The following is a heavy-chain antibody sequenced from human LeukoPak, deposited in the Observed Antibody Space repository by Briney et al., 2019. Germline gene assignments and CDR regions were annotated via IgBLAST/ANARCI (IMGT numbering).Heavy chain of an antibody. CDR2: IWYDGSNK. V-gene: IGHV3-33*01. J-gene: IGHJ4*02. Sequence: GGSLRLSCAASGLTFSSYGMHWVRQAPGKGLEWVAVIWYDGSNKYYADSVKGRFTISRDNSKNTLYLQMNSLRAEDTAVYYCARGPHFGVVTVDYWGQGTLVTVSS. CDR1: GLTFSSYG. CDR3: ARGPHFGVVTVDY. D-gene: IGHD3-3*01.